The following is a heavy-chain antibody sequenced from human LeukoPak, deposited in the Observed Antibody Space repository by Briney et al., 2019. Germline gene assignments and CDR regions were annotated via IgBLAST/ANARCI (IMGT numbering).Heavy chain of an antibody. J-gene: IGHJ6*03. V-gene: IGHV4-34*01. D-gene: IGHD3-3*01. Sequence: SETLSLTCAVYGGSFSGYYWSWIRQPPGKGLEWIGEINHSGSTNYSPSLKSRVTISVDTSKNQFSLKLSSVTAADTAVYYCARASQFLEPTVYYYYMDVWGKGTTVTVSS. CDR2: INHSGST. CDR1: GGSFSGYY. CDR3: ARASQFLEPTVYYYYMDV.